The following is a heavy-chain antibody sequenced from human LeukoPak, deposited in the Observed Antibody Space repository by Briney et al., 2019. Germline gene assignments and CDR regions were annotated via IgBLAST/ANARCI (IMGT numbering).Heavy chain of an antibody. V-gene: IGHV4-34*01. CDR1: GGSFSGYY. CDR2: INHSGST. J-gene: IGHJ4*02. CDR3: ARRMLRCKFDY. Sequence: PSETLSLTCAVYGGSFSGYYWSWIRQPPGKGLEWIGEINHSGSTNCNPSLKSRVTISVDTSENQFSLKLSSVTAADTAVYYCARRMLRCKFDYWGQGTLVTVSS. D-gene: IGHD4-17*01.